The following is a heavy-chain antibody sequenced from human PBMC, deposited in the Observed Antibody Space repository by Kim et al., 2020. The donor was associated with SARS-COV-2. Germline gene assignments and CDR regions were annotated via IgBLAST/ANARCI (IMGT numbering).Heavy chain of an antibody. Sequence: GGSLRLSCAASGFTFSSYWMHWVRQAPGKGLVWVSRINSDGSSTSYADSVKGRFTISRDNAKNTLYLQMNSLRAEDTAVYYCGRAGTLGSSWGRYYFDYWGQGTLVTGSS. D-gene: IGHD6-13*01. J-gene: IGHJ4*03. CDR2: INSDGSST. CDR3: GRAGTLGSSWGRYYFDY. V-gene: IGHV3-74*01. CDR1: GFTFSSYW.